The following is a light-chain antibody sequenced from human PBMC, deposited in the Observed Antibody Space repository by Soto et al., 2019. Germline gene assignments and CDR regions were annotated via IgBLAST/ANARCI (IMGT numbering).Light chain of an antibody. V-gene: IGKV1-27*01. CDR3: QNYTIAPWT. Sequence: IQMNMSPSSLSASVRDRVTITCRASQGITDYLAWYQQKPGQVPNLLIYAASTLQSGVPSRFSGSGSGTDFTLTITGLQPEDVTTYYCQNYTIAPWTFGQGTKVDI. CDR1: QGITDY. CDR2: AAS. J-gene: IGKJ1*01.